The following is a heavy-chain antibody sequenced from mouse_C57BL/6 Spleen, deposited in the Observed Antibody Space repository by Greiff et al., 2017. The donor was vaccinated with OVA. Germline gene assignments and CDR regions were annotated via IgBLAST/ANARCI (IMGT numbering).Heavy chain of an antibody. Sequence: EVQGVESGGDLVKPGGSLKLSCAASGFTFSSYGMSWVRQTPDKRLEWVATISSGGSYTYYPDSVKGRFTISRDNAKNTLYLQMSSLKSEDTAMYYCARHDDATMVTDFDYWGQGTTLTVSS. V-gene: IGHV5-6*01. CDR1: GFTFSSYG. CDR3: ARHDDATMVTDFDY. D-gene: IGHD2-2*01. J-gene: IGHJ2*01. CDR2: ISSGGSYT.